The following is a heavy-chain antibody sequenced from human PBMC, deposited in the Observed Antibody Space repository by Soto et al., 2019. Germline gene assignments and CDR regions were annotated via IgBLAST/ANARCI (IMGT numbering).Heavy chain of an antibody. Sequence: GGSLRLSCAASGLISSKDAMSWVRQAPGKGLEWVSGVSGSGDNTYYADSVKGRFTISRDNSKNTIYLQMNILRAEDSAVYYCTKEAAASFDYWGQGTLVTVSS. J-gene: IGHJ4*02. CDR3: TKEAAASFDY. V-gene: IGHV3-23*01. CDR1: GLISSKDA. CDR2: VSGSGDNT. D-gene: IGHD6-25*01.